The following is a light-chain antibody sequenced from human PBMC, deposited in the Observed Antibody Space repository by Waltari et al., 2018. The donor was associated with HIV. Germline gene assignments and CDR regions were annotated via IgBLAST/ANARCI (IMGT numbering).Light chain of an antibody. CDR1: SSDVGGYKY. CDR3: CSYAGSYTWV. J-gene: IGLJ3*02. CDR2: DVN. Sequence: QSALTPSRSVSGSPGQSVTISCTGTSSDVGGYKYVSWYQPHPGKVPKLMIYDVNKRPSGVPDRFSGSKSANTASLTISGLQAEDEADYYCCSYAGSYTWVFGGGTKLTVL. V-gene: IGLV2-11*01.